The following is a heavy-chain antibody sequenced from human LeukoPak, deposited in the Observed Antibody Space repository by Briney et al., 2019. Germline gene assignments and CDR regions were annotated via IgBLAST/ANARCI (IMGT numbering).Heavy chain of an antibody. CDR3: AGIWYSSGYYFDY. CDR1: GDSISSHY. J-gene: IGHJ4*02. CDR2: IYDTGTT. D-gene: IGHD6-19*01. Sequence: SETLSLTCTVSGDSISSHYWSWIRRPPGKGLEWIAYIYDTGTTVSNPSLKSRVSMSLDRSKNEFSQQLTSVTAADTAVYYCAGIWYSSGYYFDYWGQGTLVTVSS. V-gene: IGHV4-59*11.